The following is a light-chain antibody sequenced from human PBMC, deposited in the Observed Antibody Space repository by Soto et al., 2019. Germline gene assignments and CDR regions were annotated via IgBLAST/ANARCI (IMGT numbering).Light chain of an antibody. CDR1: SSDVGGYNY. CDR2: DVT. Sequence: QSVLTKPASVYGAPGQSITISCTGTSSDVGGYNYVSWYQQHPGKAPKLMIYDVTNRPSGVSHRFSGSKSGNTASLTISGLQAEDEADYYCGSYTGSSYVFGTGTKVTVL. CDR3: GSYTGSSYV. J-gene: IGLJ1*01. V-gene: IGLV2-14*01.